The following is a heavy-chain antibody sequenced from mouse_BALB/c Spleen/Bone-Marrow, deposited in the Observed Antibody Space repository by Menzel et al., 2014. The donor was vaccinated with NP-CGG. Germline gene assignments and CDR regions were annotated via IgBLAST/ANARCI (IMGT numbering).Heavy chain of an antibody. CDR2: INPGSSTI. J-gene: IGHJ3*01. CDR3: AKNYYYGYVAY. CDR1: GFDFSRYW. D-gene: IGHD1-2*01. V-gene: IGHV4-1*02. Sequence: EVQLVESGGGLVQPGGSPKLSCAASGFDFSRYWMTWVRQAPGKGLEWVGEINPGSSTINYTPSLKDKFIISRDNAKNTLYLQMSKVRSEDTALYYCAKNYYYGYVAYWGQGTLVTVSA.